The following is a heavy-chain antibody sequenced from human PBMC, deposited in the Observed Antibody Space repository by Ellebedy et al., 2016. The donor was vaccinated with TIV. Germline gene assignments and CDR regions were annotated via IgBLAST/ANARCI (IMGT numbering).Heavy chain of an antibody. J-gene: IGHJ3*02. D-gene: IGHD3-22*01. CDR2: MNPNSGNT. V-gene: IGHV1-8*01. CDR1: GYTFTSYD. CDR3: TRGGHYYDSSGYLNMAFDI. Sequence: ASVKVSCKASGYTFTSYDINWVRQATGQGLEWMGWMNPNSGNTGYAQRFQGRVTMTRNTSITTAYMELSSLRSEDTAVYYCTRGGHYYDSSGYLNMAFDIWGQGTMVTVSS.